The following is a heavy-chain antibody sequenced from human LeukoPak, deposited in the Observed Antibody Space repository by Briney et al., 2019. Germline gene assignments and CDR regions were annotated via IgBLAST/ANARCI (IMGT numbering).Heavy chain of an antibody. Sequence: SETLSLTCTVSGGSISTYNWSWIRQPPGKGLEWIGYIYYSGITNYNSSLKSRDSISVDTSGNQYSLKLSSVPAADTAVYYCARDSGHRRSLDVWGQGTTVTVSS. CDR3: ARDSGHRRSLDV. CDR1: GGSISTYN. CDR2: IYYSGIT. V-gene: IGHV4-59*01. J-gene: IGHJ6*02.